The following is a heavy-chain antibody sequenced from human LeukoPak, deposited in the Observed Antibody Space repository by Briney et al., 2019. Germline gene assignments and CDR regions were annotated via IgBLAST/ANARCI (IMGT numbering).Heavy chain of an antibody. D-gene: IGHD5-12*01. Sequence: PSETLSLTCTVSGYSISTGYYWDWIRQPPRKGLEWIGTFYHGGSTYYNPSLKSRVTISVDTSKNQFSLKLSSVTAADTAVYYCARGSGYDSHIDYWGQGTLVTVSS. CDR1: GYSISTGYY. V-gene: IGHV4-38-2*02. J-gene: IGHJ4*02. CDR2: FYHGGST. CDR3: ARGSGYDSHIDY.